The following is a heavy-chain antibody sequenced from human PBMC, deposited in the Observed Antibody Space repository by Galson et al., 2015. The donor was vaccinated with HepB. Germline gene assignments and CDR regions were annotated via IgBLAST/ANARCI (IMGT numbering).Heavy chain of an antibody. CDR2: TYYESKWSN. D-gene: IGHD2-15*01. CDR3: ARAQPARGHLHYFYF. CDR1: GDSVSSDNTA. J-gene: IGHJ4*02. V-gene: IGHV6-1*01. Sequence: CAISGDSVSSDNTAWNWIRQSPSRGLEWLGRTYYESKWSNDYAASVKSRITINPDTANNQFSLQLNSVTPEDSAVYFCARAQPARGHLHYFYFWGQGTQVTVSS.